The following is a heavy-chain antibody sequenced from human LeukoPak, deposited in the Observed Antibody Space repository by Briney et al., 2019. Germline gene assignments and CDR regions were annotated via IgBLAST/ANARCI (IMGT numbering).Heavy chain of an antibody. Sequence: SQTLSLTCAISGDSVSSNTAAWNWIRQSPSRGLEWLGRTYYRSKWYNNYAVSVKSRRTINPDTSKNQFPLQLNSVTLEDTAVYYCARDLGSDGGTFIASMAYWGQGTLVTVSS. CDR3: ARDLGSDGGTFIASMAY. V-gene: IGHV6-1*01. CDR1: GDSVSSNTAA. J-gene: IGHJ4*02. D-gene: IGHD4-23*01. CDR2: TYYRSKWYN.